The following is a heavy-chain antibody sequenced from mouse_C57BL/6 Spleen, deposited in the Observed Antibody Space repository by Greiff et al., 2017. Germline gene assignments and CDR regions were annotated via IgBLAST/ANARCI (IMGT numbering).Heavy chain of an antibody. CDR2: ISSGGDYI. V-gene: IGHV5-9-1*02. J-gene: IGHJ3*01. D-gene: IGHD2-5*01. CDR3: TREEDYSNSAWFAY. CDR1: GFTFSSYA. Sequence: EVQGVESGEGLVKPGGSLKLSCAASGFTFSSYAMSWVRQTPEKRLEWVAYISSGGDYIYYADTVKGRFTISRDNARNTLYLQMSSLKSEDTAMYYCTREEDYSNSAWFAYWGQGTLVTVSA.